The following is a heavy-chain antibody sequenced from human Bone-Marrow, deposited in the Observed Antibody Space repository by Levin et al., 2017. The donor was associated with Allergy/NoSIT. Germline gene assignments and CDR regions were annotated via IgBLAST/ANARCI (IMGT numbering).Heavy chain of an antibody. J-gene: IGHJ3*02. CDR1: GGSLSVYY. CDR3: VRARSLWVQGVISPDAIEI. D-gene: IGHD3-10*01. CDR2: INQSGSA. Sequence: SETLSLTCTVYGGSLSVYYWQWIRQSPGKGLEWIGEINQSGSANYNPSLKSPVTISVDTSKNQFSLKLSPVTAADTAVYYCVRARSLWVQGVISPDAIEIWGQGTMVTVSS. V-gene: IGHV4-34*01.